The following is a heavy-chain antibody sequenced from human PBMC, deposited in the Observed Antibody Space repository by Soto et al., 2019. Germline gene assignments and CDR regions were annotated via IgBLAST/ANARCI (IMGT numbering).Heavy chain of an antibody. J-gene: IGHJ4*02. D-gene: IGHD6-19*01. V-gene: IGHV1-69*01. CDR1: GGTFSSYA. Sequence: QVQLVQSGAEVKMPGSSVKVSCKASGGTFSSYAISWVRQAPGQGLEWMGGIIPIFGPANYAQKFQGRVTITGDESTSTAYMELSSLRSEDTAVYYCARDDGSGGGSGWYSGLFWGQGTLGTVSS. CDR2: IIPIFGPA. CDR3: ARDDGSGGGSGWYSGLF.